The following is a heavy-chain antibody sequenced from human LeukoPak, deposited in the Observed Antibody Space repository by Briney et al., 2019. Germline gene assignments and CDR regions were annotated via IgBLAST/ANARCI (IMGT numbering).Heavy chain of an antibody. J-gene: IGHJ4*02. CDR3: AKVVLGDYVHFDY. CDR1: GFTFSSYA. D-gene: IGHD4-17*01. V-gene: IGHV3-23*01. CDR2: IIGSGGST. Sequence: GGLRLPCAASGFTFSSYAMSWVRQAPGKGLEWVSAIIGSGGSTYYAASVKGRFTISRDNSKNTLYLQMNSLRAEDTAVYYCAKVVLGDYVHFDYWGQGTLVTVSS.